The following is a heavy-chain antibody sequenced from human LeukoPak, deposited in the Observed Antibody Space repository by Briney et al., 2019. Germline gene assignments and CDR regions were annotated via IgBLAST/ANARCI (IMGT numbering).Heavy chain of an antibody. J-gene: IGHJ4*02. CDR1: GFTVSSYA. CDR2: ITDIGGNT. Sequence: GGSLRLSCAASGFTVSSYAMSWVRQAPGKGLEWVSGITDIGGNTYYADSVKGRFTISRDNPRNTLYLQMNSLRADDTALYYCAKKKTNTWYAFDYWGQGALVTVSS. CDR3: AKKKTNTWYAFDY. V-gene: IGHV3-23*01. D-gene: IGHD6-13*01.